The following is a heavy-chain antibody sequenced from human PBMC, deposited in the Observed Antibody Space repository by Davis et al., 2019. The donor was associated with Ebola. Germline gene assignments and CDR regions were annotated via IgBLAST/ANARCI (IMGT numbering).Heavy chain of an antibody. D-gene: IGHD1-26*01. CDR2: ISAYNGNT. CDR1: GYTFTDYG. Sequence: ASVKVSCKASGYTFTDYGISWVRQAPGQGLEWMGWISAYNGNTNYAQILQGRVTMTTDTSTGTAYMELRSLKSDDTAVYFCTRTNIVGTTTTASDIWGQGTMVTVSS. J-gene: IGHJ3*02. CDR3: TRTNIVGTTTTASDI. V-gene: IGHV1-18*04.